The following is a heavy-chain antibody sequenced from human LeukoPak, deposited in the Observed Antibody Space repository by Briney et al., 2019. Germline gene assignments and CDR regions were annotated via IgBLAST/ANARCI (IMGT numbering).Heavy chain of an antibody. Sequence: SETLSLTCIVSGDSISSTSYYWAWIRQPPGKGLEWIGMIFYSGSAYYTPSLKSRVTISVDTSKNQFSLKLSSVTAADTAVYYCARHVYCSSTSCSHFDYWGQGTLVTVSS. CDR2: IFYSGSA. V-gene: IGHV4-39*01. J-gene: IGHJ4*02. CDR3: ARHVYCSSTSCSHFDY. D-gene: IGHD2-2*01. CDR1: GDSISSTSYY.